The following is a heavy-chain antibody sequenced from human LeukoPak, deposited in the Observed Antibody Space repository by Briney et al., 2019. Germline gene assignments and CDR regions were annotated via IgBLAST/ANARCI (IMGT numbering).Heavy chain of an antibody. J-gene: IGHJ4*02. CDR3: ARPLLHCSGGSCLEY. D-gene: IGHD2-15*01. CDR2: IIPIFGIA. V-gene: IGHV1-69*04. Sequence: VASVKVSCKASGGTFSSYAISWVRQAPGQGLEWMGRIIPIFGIANYAQKFQGRVTITADKSTSTAYMELSSLRSEDTAVYYCARPLLHCSGGSCLEYWGQGTLVTVSS. CDR1: GGTFSSYA.